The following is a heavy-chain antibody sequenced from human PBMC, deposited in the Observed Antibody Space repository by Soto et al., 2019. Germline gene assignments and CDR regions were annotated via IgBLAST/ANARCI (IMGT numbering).Heavy chain of an antibody. D-gene: IGHD6-6*01. CDR1: GGSISSSSYY. Sequence: PSETLSLTCTVSGGSISSSSYYWGWIRQPPGKGLEWIGSIYYSGSTYYNPSLKSRVTISVDTSKNQFSLKLSSVTAADTAVYYCARKNLAARVGIDPWGPGPLLTV. J-gene: IGHJ5*02. CDR2: IYYSGST. V-gene: IGHV4-39*01. CDR3: ARKNLAARVGIDP.